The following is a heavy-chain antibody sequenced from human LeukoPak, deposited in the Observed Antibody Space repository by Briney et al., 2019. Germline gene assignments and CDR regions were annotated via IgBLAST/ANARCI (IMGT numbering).Heavy chain of an antibody. CDR2: ISSSSSTI. D-gene: IGHD4-17*01. V-gene: IGHV3-48*02. CDR1: GLTFSRYN. Sequence: GGSLRLSCAASGLTFSRYNMSWVRQAPGKGLEWVSYISSSSSTIYYADSLKGRFTISRDNAKNSLYLQMNSLRDEDTAVYYCARMSGDVFDYWGQGTLVTVSS. J-gene: IGHJ4*02. CDR3: ARMSGDVFDY.